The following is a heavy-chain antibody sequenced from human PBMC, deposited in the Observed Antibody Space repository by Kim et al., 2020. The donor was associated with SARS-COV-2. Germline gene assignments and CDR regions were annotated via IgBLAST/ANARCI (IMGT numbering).Heavy chain of an antibody. CDR2: IIPIFGTA. D-gene: IGHD4-17*01. V-gene: IGHV1-69*13. Sequence: SVKVSCKASGGTFSSYAISWVRQAPGQGLEWMGGIIPIFGTANYAQKFQGRVTITADESTSTAYMELSSLRSEDTAVYYCARDRDFGGPSPTYFDYWGQGTLVTVSS. CDR3: ARDRDFGGPSPTYFDY. J-gene: IGHJ4*02. CDR1: GGTFSSYA.